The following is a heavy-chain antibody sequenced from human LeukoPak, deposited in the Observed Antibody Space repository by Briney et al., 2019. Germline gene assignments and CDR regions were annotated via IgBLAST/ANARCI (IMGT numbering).Heavy chain of an antibody. Sequence: ASVKVSCKASGYTFTSYDINWVRQATGQGLEWMGWMNPNSGNTGYAQKFQGRVTITRNTSISTAYMELSSLRSEDTAVYYCARGGKVLVRIRYYYYYTDVWGKGTTVTVSS. CDR3: ARGGKVLVRIRYYYYYTDV. D-gene: IGHD2-8*02. CDR1: GYTFTSYD. J-gene: IGHJ6*03. V-gene: IGHV1-8*03. CDR2: MNPNSGNT.